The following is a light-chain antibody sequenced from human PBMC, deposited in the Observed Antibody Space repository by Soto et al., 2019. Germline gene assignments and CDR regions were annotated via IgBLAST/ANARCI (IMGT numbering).Light chain of an antibody. Sequence: QTVVTQEPSFSVSPGGTVTLTCALTSGSVSTTYYPSWYQQTPGQAPRRLIYNTKTRSSGVPDRFSGSILGNKAALTIAGAQADDESDYYCVIYMGSGISVFGGGTQLTVL. J-gene: IGLJ2*01. CDR3: VIYMGSGISV. V-gene: IGLV8-61*01. CDR2: NTK. CDR1: SGSVSTTYY.